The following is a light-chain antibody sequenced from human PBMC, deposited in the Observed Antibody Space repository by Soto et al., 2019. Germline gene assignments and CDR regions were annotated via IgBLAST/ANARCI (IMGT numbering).Light chain of an antibody. CDR2: AAS. J-gene: IGKJ3*01. CDR1: QGISSY. Sequence: IQLTQSPSFLSASVGDRVTITCRASQGISSYLAWYQQKPGKAPKLLIYAASTLQSGVPSRFSGGGSGTEFTLTISSLQPEDFATYYCQQYNNWPPGATFGPGTKLEIK. V-gene: IGKV1-9*01. CDR3: QQYNNWPPGAT.